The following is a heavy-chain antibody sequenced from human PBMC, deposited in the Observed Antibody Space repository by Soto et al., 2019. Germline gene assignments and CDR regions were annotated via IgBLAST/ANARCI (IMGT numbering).Heavy chain of an antibody. Sequence: PGGSLRLSCAASGFTFSSYGMHWVRQAPGKGLEWVAIISYDGSNKYYADSVKGRFTISRDISKNTLYLQMNSLRPEDTAVYYCTKDSWGYESRGYYDYWGQGTLVTVSS. CDR3: TKDSWGYESRGYYDY. J-gene: IGHJ4*02. D-gene: IGHD3-22*01. V-gene: IGHV3-30*18. CDR2: ISYDGSNK. CDR1: GFTFSSYG.